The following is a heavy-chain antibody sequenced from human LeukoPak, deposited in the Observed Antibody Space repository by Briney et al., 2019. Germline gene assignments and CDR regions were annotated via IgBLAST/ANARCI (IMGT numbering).Heavy chain of an antibody. CDR2: INPNSGGT. V-gene: IGHV1-2*02. Sequence: ASVKVSCKATGYTFTGYYMHWVRQAPGQGLEWMGWINPNSGGTNYAQKFQGRVTMTRDKSISTAYLQWSSLKASDTAMYYCARLRGAYCSGGRCYSDYWGQGTLVTVSS. CDR1: GYTFTGYY. J-gene: IGHJ4*02. D-gene: IGHD2-15*01. CDR3: ARLRGAYCSGGRCYSDY.